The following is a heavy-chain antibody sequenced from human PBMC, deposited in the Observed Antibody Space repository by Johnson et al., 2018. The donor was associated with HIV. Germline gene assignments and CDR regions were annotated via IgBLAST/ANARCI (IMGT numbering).Heavy chain of an antibody. Sequence: VQLVESGGGLVQPGGSLRLSCAASGFTFSSYWMHWVRQAPGKGLVWVSRINSDGSSTSYAASVKGRFTISRDNDKNTLYLQMNSLRAEDTAVYYCARPEWELDGFDIWGQGTMVTVSS. V-gene: IGHV3-74*01. D-gene: IGHD1-26*01. J-gene: IGHJ3*02. CDR3: ARPEWELDGFDI. CDR2: INSDGSST. CDR1: GFTFSSYW.